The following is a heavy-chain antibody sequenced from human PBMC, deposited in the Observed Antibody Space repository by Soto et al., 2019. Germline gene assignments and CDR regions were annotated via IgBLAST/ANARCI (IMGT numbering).Heavy chain of an antibody. D-gene: IGHD6-19*01. CDR3: AAGYGSGWYAHY. Sequence: SETLSLTCTVSGHSISSTSYYWGWIRQSPGKGLEWIGSMYYRRSTYYNPSLKSRGTISVDTSKNQFSLKLTSVTAADTAVYYCAAGYGSGWYAHYWGQGTLVTVSS. V-gene: IGHV4-39*01. CDR1: GHSISSTSYY. J-gene: IGHJ4*02. CDR2: MYYRRST.